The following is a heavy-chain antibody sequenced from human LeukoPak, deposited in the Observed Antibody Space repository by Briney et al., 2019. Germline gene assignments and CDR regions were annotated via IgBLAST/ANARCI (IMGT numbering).Heavy chain of an antibody. J-gene: IGHJ5*02. CDR1: GYTFTGYY. Sequence: ASVKVSCKASGYTFTGYYMHWVRQAPGQGLEWMEWINPNSGGTNYAQKFQGRVTMTRDTSISTAYMELSRLRSDDTAVYYCARDHVYCSGGSCYWFDPWGQGTLVTVSS. D-gene: IGHD2-15*01. CDR3: ARDHVYCSGGSCYWFDP. V-gene: IGHV1-2*02. CDR2: INPNSGGT.